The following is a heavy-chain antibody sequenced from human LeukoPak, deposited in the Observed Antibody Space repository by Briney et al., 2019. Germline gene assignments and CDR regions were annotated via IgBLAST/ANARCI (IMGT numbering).Heavy chain of an antibody. J-gene: IGHJ4*02. D-gene: IGHD1-26*01. CDR2: INWNGDNP. CDR1: GFTFEDYG. Sequence: PGGSLRLSCGASGFTFEDYGMTWVRQRPGKGLEYVCEINWNGDNPVYENSLRGRFTISRDNAKNSVYLQMSSLRVDYTAFYYCARRSVAGATTGYYYDSWGQGTLVTVSS. V-gene: IGHV3-20*04. CDR3: ARRSVAGATTGYYYDS.